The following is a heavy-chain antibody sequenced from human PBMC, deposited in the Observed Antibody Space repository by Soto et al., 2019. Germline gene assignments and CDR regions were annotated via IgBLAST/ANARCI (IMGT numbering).Heavy chain of an antibody. CDR3: AKDPRVNIVATTWTYYFDY. CDR1: GFTFSSYA. Sequence: GGSLRLSCAASGFTFSSYAMSWVRQAPGKGLEWVSAISGSGGSTYYADSVKGRFTISRDNSKNTLYLQMNSLRAEDTAVYYCAKDPRVNIVATTWTYYFDYWGQGTLVTVSS. CDR2: ISGSGGST. V-gene: IGHV3-23*01. J-gene: IGHJ4*02. D-gene: IGHD5-12*01.